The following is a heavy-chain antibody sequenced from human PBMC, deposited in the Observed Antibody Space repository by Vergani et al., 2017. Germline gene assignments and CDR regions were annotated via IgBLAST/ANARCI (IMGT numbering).Heavy chain of an antibody. Sequence: QVQLVQSGAEVKKPGASVKVFCKASGYTFTGYYMIWVRQHPVQGLEWMGWINPNSGGTNYAQKPQGRVTMTTDTSTSTAYMELRSLRSDDTAVYYCARERGRFDPWGQGTLVTVSS. CDR1: GYTFTGYY. CDR2: INPNSGGT. CDR3: ARERGRFDP. V-gene: IGHV1-2*02. J-gene: IGHJ5*02.